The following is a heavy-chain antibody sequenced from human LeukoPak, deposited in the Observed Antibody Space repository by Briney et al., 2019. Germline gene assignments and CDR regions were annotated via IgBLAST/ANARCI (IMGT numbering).Heavy chain of an antibody. Sequence: PGGSLRLSCAASGFTFSSYSMNWVRQAPGKGLEWVSVLYSGGSTDHADFVKGRFTISRDNSKNTLYLQMNSLTAEDTAIYYCARGTYFFDNWGQGTLVTVSS. CDR2: LYSGGST. J-gene: IGHJ4*02. CDR1: GFTFSSYS. D-gene: IGHD1-1*01. CDR3: ARGTYFFDN. V-gene: IGHV3-53*01.